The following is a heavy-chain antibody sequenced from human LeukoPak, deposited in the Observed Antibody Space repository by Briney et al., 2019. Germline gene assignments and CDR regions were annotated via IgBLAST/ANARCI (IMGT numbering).Heavy chain of an antibody. Sequence: GGSLRLSCAASGFTFSSYSMNWVRQAPGKGLKWVSSISSSGSYIYYADSVKGRFTISRDNAKNSLYLQMNSLRAEDTAVYYCAREGGWGSFDYWGQGTLVTVSS. CDR3: AREGGWGSFDY. V-gene: IGHV3-21*01. J-gene: IGHJ4*02. D-gene: IGHD7-27*01. CDR1: GFTFSSYS. CDR2: ISSSGSYI.